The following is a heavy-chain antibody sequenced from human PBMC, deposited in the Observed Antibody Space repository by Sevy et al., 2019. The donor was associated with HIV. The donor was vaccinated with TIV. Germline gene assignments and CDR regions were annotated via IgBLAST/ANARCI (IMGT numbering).Heavy chain of an antibody. CDR3: AKAPNGYYGCGREGYYFDY. V-gene: IGHV3-23*01. CDR2: ISGSGGST. J-gene: IGHJ4*02. D-gene: IGHD3-10*01. CDR1: GFTFSSYA. Sequence: GGSLRLSCAASGFTFSSYAMSWVRQAPGKGLEWVSAISGSGGSTYYADSVKGRFTISRDNSKNTLYLQMNSLRAEDTAVYYCAKAPNGYYGCGREGYYFDYWGQGTLVTVSS.